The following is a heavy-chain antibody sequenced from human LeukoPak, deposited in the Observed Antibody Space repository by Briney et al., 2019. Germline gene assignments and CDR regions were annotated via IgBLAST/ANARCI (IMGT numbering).Heavy chain of an antibody. J-gene: IGHJ5*02. CDR1: GYTFTSYD. D-gene: IGHD2-21*01. CDR3: ARAFVIEGGFDP. Sequence: ASVKVSCKASGYTFTSYDINWVRPATGQGLEWLGWMNPNSGNTGYAQKFQGRVIMTWNTSISTAYMELSSLRSEDTAVYYCARAFVIEGGFDPWGQGTLVTVSS. CDR2: MNPNSGNT. V-gene: IGHV1-8*01.